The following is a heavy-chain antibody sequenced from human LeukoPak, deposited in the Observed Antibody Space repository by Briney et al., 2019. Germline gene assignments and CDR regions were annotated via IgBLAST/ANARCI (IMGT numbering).Heavy chain of an antibody. Sequence: GGSLRLSCAASGFTFSSYAMSWVRQAPGKGLEWVSAISGSGGSTYYADSVKGRFTISRDNSKNTLCLQMNSLRAEDTAVYYCAKNGVLATIFVGYYFDYWGQGTLVTVSS. D-gene: IGHD3-3*01. V-gene: IGHV3-23*01. CDR3: AKNGVLATIFVGYYFDY. CDR1: GFTFSSYA. CDR2: ISGSGGST. J-gene: IGHJ4*02.